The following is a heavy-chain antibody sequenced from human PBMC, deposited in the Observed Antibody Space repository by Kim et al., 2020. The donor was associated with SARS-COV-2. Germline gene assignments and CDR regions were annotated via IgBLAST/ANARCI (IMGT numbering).Heavy chain of an antibody. CDR2: ITGSGATT. CDR3: ARTITTIRGIIYYGMDV. V-gene: IGHV3-23*01. CDR1: GFTFSSQA. D-gene: IGHD3-10*01. J-gene: IGHJ6*02. Sequence: GGSLRLSCSASGFTFSSQAMTWVRQPPGRGLEWVSAITGSGATTYYADSVKGRFTITRDNSKNTVYLQMNSLGAEDTAVYYCARTITTIRGIIYYGMDVWGQGTTVIVSS.